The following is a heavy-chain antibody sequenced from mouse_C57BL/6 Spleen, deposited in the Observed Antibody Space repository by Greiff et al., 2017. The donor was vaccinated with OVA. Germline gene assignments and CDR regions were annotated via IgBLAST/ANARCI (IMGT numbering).Heavy chain of an antibody. CDR2: INPNYGTT. V-gene: IGHV1-39*01. CDR3: ERRDYGSSGWYFDV. CDR1: GYSFTDYN. J-gene: IGHJ1*03. Sequence: EVQLQQSGPELVKPGASVKISCKASGYSFTDYNMNWVKQSNGKSLEWIGVINPNYGTTSYNQKFKGKATLTVDQSSSTAYMQLNRLTSEDSAVYDWERRDYGSSGWYFDVWGTGTTVTVSS. D-gene: IGHD1-1*01.